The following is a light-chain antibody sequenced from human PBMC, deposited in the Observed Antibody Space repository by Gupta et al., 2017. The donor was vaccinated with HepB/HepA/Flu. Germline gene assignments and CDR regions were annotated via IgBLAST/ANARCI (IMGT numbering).Light chain of an antibody. J-gene: IGKJ2*01. CDR2: GAS. CDR1: QSVSSSY. Sequence: EIVLTQSPGSLSLSPGERATLSCRASQSVSSSYLAWYQHKPGQAPRLLIYGASSRATGIPDRFSGSGSGTDFTLTISRLEPEDFAVYYCQQYCSSPYTFGQGTKLEIK. CDR3: QQYCSSPYT. V-gene: IGKV3-20*01.